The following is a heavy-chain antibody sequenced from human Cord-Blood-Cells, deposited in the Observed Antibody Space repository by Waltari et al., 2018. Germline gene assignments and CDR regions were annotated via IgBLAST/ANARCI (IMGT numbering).Heavy chain of an antibody. V-gene: IGHV3-15*01. CDR3: TTYFSSGSYYFDY. J-gene: IGHJ4*02. Sequence: VQLVESGGGLVKPAGSLRLHCAASGFPFRNAWMSWVSQAPGKGLEWVGRIKSKTDGGTTDYAAPVKGRFTISRDDSKNTLYLQMNSLKTEDTAVYYCTTYFSSGSYYFDYWGQGTLVTVSS. CDR2: IKSKTDGGTT. CDR1: GFPFRNAW. D-gene: IGHD1-26*01.